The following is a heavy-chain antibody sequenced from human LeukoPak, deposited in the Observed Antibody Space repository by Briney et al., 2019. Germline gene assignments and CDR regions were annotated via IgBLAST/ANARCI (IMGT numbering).Heavy chain of an antibody. Sequence: PGGSLRLSCAASGFTFSSYSMNWVRQAPGKGLEWVSSTSSSSSYIYYADSVKGRFTISRDNAKNSLYLQMNSLRAEDTAVYYCARIAVAGTYAFDIWGQGTMVTVSS. D-gene: IGHD6-19*01. CDR1: GFTFSSYS. J-gene: IGHJ3*02. CDR3: ARIAVAGTYAFDI. V-gene: IGHV3-21*01. CDR2: TSSSSSYI.